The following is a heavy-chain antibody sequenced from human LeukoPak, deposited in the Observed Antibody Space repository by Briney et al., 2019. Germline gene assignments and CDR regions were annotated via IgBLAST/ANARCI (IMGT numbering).Heavy chain of an antibody. CDR1: GYTLTELS. CDR2: FDPEDGET. J-gene: IGHJ6*02. V-gene: IGHV1-24*01. Sequence: ASVKVSCKVSGYTLTELSMHWVRQAPGKGLEWMGGFDPEDGETIYAQKFQGRVTMTEDTSTDTAYMELSSLRSEDTAVYYCATGGDILTGSAYGMDVWGQGTTVTVSS. CDR3: ATGGDILTGSAYGMDV. D-gene: IGHD3-9*01.